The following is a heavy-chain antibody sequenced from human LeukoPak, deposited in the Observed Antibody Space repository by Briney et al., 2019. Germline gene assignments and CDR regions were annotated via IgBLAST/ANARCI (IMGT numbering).Heavy chain of an antibody. CDR2: INWNSGST. V-gene: IGHV3-9*01. CDR1: GFTFHDFA. Sequence: PGGSLRLSCVASGFTFHDFAMHWVRQAPGKGLEWVSGINWNSGSTGYADSVKGRFTISRDNAKNSLYLQMNSLRAEDTAVYYCAKSGTYYYDTSGYYFDYWGQGALVTVSS. J-gene: IGHJ4*02. D-gene: IGHD3-22*01. CDR3: AKSGTYYYDTSGYYFDY.